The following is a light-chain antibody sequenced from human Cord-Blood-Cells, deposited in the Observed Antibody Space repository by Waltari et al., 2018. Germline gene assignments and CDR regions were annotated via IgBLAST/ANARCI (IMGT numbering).Light chain of an antibody. J-gene: IGLJ3*02. CDR2: EVS. Sequence: QSALTQPPSVSGSPGQSVTISCTGTSSDVGSYNRVSWYQQPPAPAPKLLIYEVSNRPSGVPDRFSGSKSGNTASLTISGLQAEDEADYYCSSYTSSSTFVFGGGTKLTVL. CDR3: SSYTSSSTFV. V-gene: IGLV2-18*02. CDR1: SSDVGSYNR.